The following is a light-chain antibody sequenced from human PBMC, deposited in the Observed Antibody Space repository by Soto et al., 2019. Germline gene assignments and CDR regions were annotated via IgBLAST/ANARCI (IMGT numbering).Light chain of an antibody. CDR2: DVS. CDR3: QQYDSYRT. CDR1: QNVSTW. J-gene: IGKJ1*01. Sequence: DIQMTQSPSTVSASVGDRVTITCRASQNVSTWLAWYQHKPRKAPKLLLFDVSNLESGVPSRFSGSGSGTEFTLTISSLQSDDFATYYCQQYDSYRTFGQGTKVDI. V-gene: IGKV1-5*01.